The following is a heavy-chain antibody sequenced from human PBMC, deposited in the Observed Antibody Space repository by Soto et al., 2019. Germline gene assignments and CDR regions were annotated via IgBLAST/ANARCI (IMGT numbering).Heavy chain of an antibody. Sequence: EVQLLESGGGLVQPGGSLRLSCAASGFTFSSYAMSSVRQPPGKRLEWVSAISGSGGGTYYADSVNGRFTMSRDSSKKTLYLHMNRLRTVERAVYYCARARPFNWNFDHWGQGTLVNVSS. V-gene: IGHV3-23*01. CDR2: ISGSGGGT. D-gene: IGHD1-1*01. CDR1: GFTFSSYA. CDR3: ARARPFNWNFDH. J-gene: IGHJ4*02.